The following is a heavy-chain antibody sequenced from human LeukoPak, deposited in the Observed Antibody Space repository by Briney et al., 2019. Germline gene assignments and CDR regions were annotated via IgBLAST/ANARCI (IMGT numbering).Heavy chain of an antibody. V-gene: IGHV4-59*01. CDR2: IYDSGST. Sequence: SETLSLICTVSGDSIRSYYWGWIRQPPGKGLEWIGYIYDSGSTKYNPSLKSRVTISVDTSKKQFSLKLSSVTAADTAVYYCARGIGLVGAEGQWYYFDYWGQGTLVTVSS. J-gene: IGHJ4*02. CDR3: ARGIGLVGAEGQWYYFDY. CDR1: GDSIRSYY. D-gene: IGHD1-26*01.